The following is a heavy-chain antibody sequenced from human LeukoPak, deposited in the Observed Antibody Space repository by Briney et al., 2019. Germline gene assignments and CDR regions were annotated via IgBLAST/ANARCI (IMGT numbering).Heavy chain of an antibody. Sequence: PGRSLGLSCAASGFTFSSYGMHWVRQAPGKGLEWVAVIWYDGSNKYYADSVKGRFTISRDNSKNTLYLQMNSLRAEDTAVYYCARDKITMVRGVPYYYYYGMDVWGKGTTVTVSS. D-gene: IGHD3-10*01. J-gene: IGHJ6*04. CDR1: GFTFSSYG. V-gene: IGHV3-33*01. CDR2: IWYDGSNK. CDR3: ARDKITMVRGVPYYYYYGMDV.